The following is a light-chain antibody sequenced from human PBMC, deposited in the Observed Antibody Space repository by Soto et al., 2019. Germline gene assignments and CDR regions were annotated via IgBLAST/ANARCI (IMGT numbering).Light chain of an antibody. CDR2: AAS. V-gene: IGKV1-39*01. CDR3: QQSYSTPIT. J-gene: IGKJ5*01. CDR1: QSISSY. Sequence: IQMTQSPSSLSASVGDRVTITCRASQSISSYLNWYQQKSWKAPKLLIYAASSLQSGVPSRFSGSGSGTDFTLTISSLQPEDFATYYCQQSYSTPITFGQGTRLEIK.